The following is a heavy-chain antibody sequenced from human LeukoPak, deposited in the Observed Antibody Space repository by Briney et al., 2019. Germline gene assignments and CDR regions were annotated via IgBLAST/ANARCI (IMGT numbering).Heavy chain of an antibody. CDR1: RYTFTGYY. Sequence: ASVKVSCKASRYTFTGYYMHWVRQAPGQGLEWMGWINPNSGGTDYAQKFQGRVTMTRDTSITTAYMELRRLRSDDTAVYYCARLSGYSYELYYMDVWGKGTTVIVSS. J-gene: IGHJ6*03. CDR2: INPNSGGT. CDR3: ARLSGYSYELYYMDV. D-gene: IGHD5-18*01. V-gene: IGHV1-2*02.